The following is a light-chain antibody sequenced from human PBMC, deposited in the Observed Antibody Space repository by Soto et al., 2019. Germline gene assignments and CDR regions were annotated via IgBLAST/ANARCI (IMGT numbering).Light chain of an antibody. Sequence: QSVLTQPASVSGSPGQSIAISCTGTSSDFCGYDYVSWYQLHPGKAPKLMIYDVTNRPSGVSNRFSGSKSGNTASLTISGLQAEDEADYYCNSYTSSSTPYVFGTGTKVTVL. CDR1: SSDFCGYDY. V-gene: IGLV2-14*03. CDR2: DVT. J-gene: IGLJ1*01. CDR3: NSYTSSSTPYV.